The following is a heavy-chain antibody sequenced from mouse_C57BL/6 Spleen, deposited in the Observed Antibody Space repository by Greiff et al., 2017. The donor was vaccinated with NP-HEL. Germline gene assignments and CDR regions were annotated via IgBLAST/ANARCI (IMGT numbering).Heavy chain of an antibody. V-gene: IGHV1-55*01. CDR3: ARVYYGNYGGFDY. CDR2: IYPGSGST. J-gene: IGHJ2*01. CDR1: GYTFTSYW. Sequence: QVQLQQPGAELVKPGASVKMSCKASGYTFTSYWITWVKQRPGQGLEWIGDIYPGSGSTNYNEKFKSKATLTVYTSSSTAYMQLSSLTSEDSAVYYCARVYYGNYGGFDYWGQGTTLTVSS. D-gene: IGHD2-1*01.